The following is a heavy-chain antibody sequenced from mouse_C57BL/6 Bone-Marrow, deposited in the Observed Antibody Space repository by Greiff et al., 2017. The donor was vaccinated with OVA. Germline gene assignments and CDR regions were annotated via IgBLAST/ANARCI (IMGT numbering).Heavy chain of an antibody. Sequence: QVQLQQSGAELARPGASVKMSCKASGYTFTSYTMHWVKQRPGQGLAWIGYINPSSGYTKYNQKFKDKATLTADKSSSTAYMQLSSLTSEDSAVYYCARGRTRGNWYFDVWGTGTTVTVSA. CDR2: INPSSGYT. V-gene: IGHV1-4*01. CDR3: ARGRTRGNWYFDV. CDR1: GYTFTSYT. J-gene: IGHJ1*03. D-gene: IGHD3-3*01.